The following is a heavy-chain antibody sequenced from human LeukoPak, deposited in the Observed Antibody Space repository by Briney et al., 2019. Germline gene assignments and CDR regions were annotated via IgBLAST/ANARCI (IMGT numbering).Heavy chain of an antibody. Sequence: GGSLRLSCAASGFTFSSYIMNWVRQAPGKGLEWVTSISSSSSYIYYADSVKGRFTISRDNAKNSLYLQMNSLRAEDTAVYYCAKGAQADRYYYYYYGMDVWGQGTTVTVSS. CDR2: ISSSSSYI. CDR1: GFTFSSYI. D-gene: IGHD1-14*01. CDR3: AKGAQADRYYYYYYGMDV. V-gene: IGHV3-21*04. J-gene: IGHJ6*02.